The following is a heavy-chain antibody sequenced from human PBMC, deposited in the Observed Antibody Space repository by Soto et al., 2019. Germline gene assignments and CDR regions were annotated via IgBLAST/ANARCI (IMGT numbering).Heavy chain of an antibody. J-gene: IGHJ4*02. Sequence: QVQLVQSETEVKKPGSAVKVSCKASGGTFNTYAMNWVRQAPGHGLEWMGGIIPMFDTPRYAQKFQGRVTITVDESTTTAYMELSSLRSDDTAVYYCTRSIGSGGVIGGFDYWGQGTLVTVSS. CDR3: TRSIGSGGVIGGFDY. CDR1: GGTFNTYA. V-gene: IGHV1-69*01. D-gene: IGHD3-16*02. CDR2: IIPMFDTP.